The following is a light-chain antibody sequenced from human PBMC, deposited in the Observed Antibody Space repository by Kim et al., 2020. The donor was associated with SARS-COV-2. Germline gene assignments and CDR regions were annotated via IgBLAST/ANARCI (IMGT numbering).Light chain of an antibody. CDR2: RNN. Sequence: ETATRTCAGNSNNVGDHGAVWLQQYQGHPTKLLSYRNNDRHSGISERISASRSGNTASLTITGLQPEDEADYYCSAWDRTLSAWVFGGGTKLTVL. V-gene: IGLV10-54*01. J-gene: IGLJ3*02. CDR1: SNNVGDHG. CDR3: SAWDRTLSAWV.